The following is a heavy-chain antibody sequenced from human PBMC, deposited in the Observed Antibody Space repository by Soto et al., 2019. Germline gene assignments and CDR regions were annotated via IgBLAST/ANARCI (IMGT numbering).Heavy chain of an antibody. Sequence: GDALKISCKFSGYIFTRYCISLVRQMPGKGLEWMGKIDPSDAYIKYSPSFQVHVTISVDKSINVAYLQWSSLKGSDTAIYYCPRHESRIIYDKWGKGTLV. CDR1: GYIFTRYC. V-gene: IGHV5-10-1*01. D-gene: IGHD3-22*01. CDR2: IDPSDAYI. J-gene: IGHJ4*02. CDR3: PRHESRIIYDK.